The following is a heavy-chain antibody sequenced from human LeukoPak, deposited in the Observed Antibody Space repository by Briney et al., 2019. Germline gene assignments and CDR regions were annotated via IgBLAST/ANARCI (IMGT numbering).Heavy chain of an antibody. D-gene: IGHD3-9*01. CDR1: GGSISSKSYY. Sequence: SETLSLTCTVSGGSISSKSYYWGWIRQSPGKGLEWIGSIYDSGSTYYNPSLKSRVTISVDTSKNQLSLKLSSVTAADTALYYCARGYYDVLTGHPKNVDYWDQGILVTVSS. V-gene: IGHV4-39*01. CDR2: IYDSGST. J-gene: IGHJ4*02. CDR3: ARGYYDVLTGHPKNVDY.